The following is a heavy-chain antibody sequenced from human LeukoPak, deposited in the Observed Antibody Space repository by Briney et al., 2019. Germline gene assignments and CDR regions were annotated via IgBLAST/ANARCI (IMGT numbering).Heavy chain of an antibody. CDR1: GFTFSRFA. V-gene: IGHV3-23*01. J-gene: IGHJ4*02. Sequence: PGGSLRLSCAASGFTFSRFAMSWVRQAPGKGLEWVSGISGSGDTTYYADSVKGRFTTSRDNSKNTLYLQMNGLRAEDTAVYYCATYRRGYHDSSESYYFDYWGQGTLVTVSS. D-gene: IGHD3-22*01. CDR3: ATYRRGYHDSSESYYFDY. CDR2: ISGSGDTT.